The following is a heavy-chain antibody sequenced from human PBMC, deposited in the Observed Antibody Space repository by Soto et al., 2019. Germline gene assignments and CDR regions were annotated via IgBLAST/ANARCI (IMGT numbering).Heavy chain of an antibody. CDR1: DGSVSGGSYC. CDR3: ARVERFLEWWALDV. J-gene: IGHJ6*02. CDR2: IYYSGST. Sequence: ASVTLSLTDTVADGSVSGGSYCWSWIRQPPGKGLEWIGYIYYSGSTNYNPSLKSRVTISVDTSKNQFSLKLSSVTAADTAVYYCARVERFLEWWALDVWGQGTTVTVSS. V-gene: IGHV4-61*01. D-gene: IGHD3-3*01.